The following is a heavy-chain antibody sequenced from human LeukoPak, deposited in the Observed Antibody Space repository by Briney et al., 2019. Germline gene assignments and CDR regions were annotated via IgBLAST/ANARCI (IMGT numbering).Heavy chain of an antibody. CDR2: IRSSGSTI. CDR1: GFTFSNYE. D-gene: IGHD3-10*01. J-gene: IGHJ4*02. V-gene: IGHV3-48*03. Sequence: GGSLRLSCAASGFTFSNYEMNWVRQAPGKGLEWVSYIRSSGSTIYYADSVKGRFTISRDNAKNSLYLQMNSLRAEDTAVYYCARGHTGRFSYYFDYWGQGTLSPSPQ. CDR3: ARGHTGRFSYYFDY.